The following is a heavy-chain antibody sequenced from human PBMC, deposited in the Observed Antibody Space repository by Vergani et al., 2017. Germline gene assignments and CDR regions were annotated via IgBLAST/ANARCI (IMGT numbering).Heavy chain of an antibody. CDR1: NDSVSNTFYY. Sequence: QVQLQESGPGLVKPSETLSLTCTVSNDSVSNTFYYWGWIRQTPGKGLEWIGSIYYSGSTYYNPSLESRVTMSVDTSKNQFSLKLSSVTAADTAVYYCASEDRYCSSTSCYQGWGQGTLVTVSS. J-gene: IGHJ4*02. V-gene: IGHV4-39*07. D-gene: IGHD2-2*01. CDR2: IYYSGST. CDR3: ASEDRYCSSTSCYQG.